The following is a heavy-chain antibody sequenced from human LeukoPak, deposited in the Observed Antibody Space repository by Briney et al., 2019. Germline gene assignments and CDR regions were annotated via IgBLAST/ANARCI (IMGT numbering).Heavy chain of an antibody. CDR2: ISGSGSDM. CDR1: GFGFSDSY. J-gene: IGHJ4*02. D-gene: IGHD5-18*01. Sequence: GGSLRLSCVVSGFGFSDSYMTWIRQTPGKGLEWLAYISGSGSDMYYADSVKGRFAISRDNAKNSVDLQMNSLRVEDTAVYYCARDPIPVDTAHLTLFDYWGQGTLVTVSS. CDR3: ARDPIPVDTAHLTLFDY. V-gene: IGHV3-11*04.